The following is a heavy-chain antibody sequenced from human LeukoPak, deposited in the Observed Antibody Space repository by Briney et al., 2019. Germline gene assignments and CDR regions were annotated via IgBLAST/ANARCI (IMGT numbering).Heavy chain of an antibody. J-gene: IGHJ3*02. V-gene: IGHV3-21*01. Sequence: PGGSLRLXCAASGFTFSTYNMDWVRQAPGKELEWVSSISSSSNYIYYADSVKGRFTISRDNAKNSLYLQMNSLRVEDTDVYYCARDVGASAPDAFDIWGQGTMVTVSS. CDR2: ISSSSNYI. CDR3: ARDVGASAPDAFDI. CDR1: GFTFSTYN. D-gene: IGHD1-26*01.